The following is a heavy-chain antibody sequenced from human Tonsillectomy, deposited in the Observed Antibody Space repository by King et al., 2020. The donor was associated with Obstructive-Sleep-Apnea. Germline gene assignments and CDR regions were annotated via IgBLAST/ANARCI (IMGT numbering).Heavy chain of an antibody. J-gene: IGHJ6*02. D-gene: IGHD3-22*01. CDR1: GGAISSYY. V-gene: IGHV4-59*01. CDR3: ARGRSDSSGYYYQQHYYYYGMDV. CDR2: IYYRWST. Sequence: QLQLQESGPGLVKPSETLSLTCPVSGGAISSYYWSWIRQPPGKGLEWIGYIYYRWSTNYNPSLKSRVTIPVDTSKNQFSLQLSSVTAADTAVYYCARGRSDSSGYYYQQHYYYYGMDVWGQGTTVTVSS.